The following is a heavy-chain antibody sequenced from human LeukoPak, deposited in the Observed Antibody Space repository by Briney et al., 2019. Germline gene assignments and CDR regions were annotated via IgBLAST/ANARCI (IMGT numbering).Heavy chain of an antibody. J-gene: IGHJ4*02. CDR2: IYHSGST. CDR1: GYSISRGYY. CDR3: AGWVVRNVDY. Sequence: SETLSLTCAVSGYSISRGYYWGWIRQPPGKGLELIGSIYHSGSTYYNPSLKSRVTISVDTSKNQFSLKLSSVTAADTAVYYCAGWVVRNVDYWGQGTLVTVSS. V-gene: IGHV4-38-2*01. D-gene: IGHD2-21*01.